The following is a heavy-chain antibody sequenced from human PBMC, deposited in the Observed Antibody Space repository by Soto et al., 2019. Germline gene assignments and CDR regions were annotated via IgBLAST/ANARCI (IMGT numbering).Heavy chain of an antibody. CDR3: AKERRPSSSCYYCDY. J-gene: IGHJ4*02. CDR2: LSYDGSKK. D-gene: IGHD6-13*01. V-gene: IGHV3-30*04. Sequence: TLRLSWAASGFTVSSYAMYWVRPAQRKGLEWVAVLSYDGSKKSYADFVRGRFTISRDNSKNTLKLQMNSLRAEDTAVYYCAKERRPSSSCYYCDYWGQGTLVTVSS. CDR1: GFTVSSYA.